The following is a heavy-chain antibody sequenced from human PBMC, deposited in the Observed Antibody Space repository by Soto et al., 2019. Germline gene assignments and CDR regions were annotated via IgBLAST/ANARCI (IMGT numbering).Heavy chain of an antibody. CDR3: ARDLRGYSYLGY. J-gene: IGHJ4*02. V-gene: IGHV4-30-4*01. Sequence: QVQLQESGPGLVMPSQTLSLTCTVSGGSISSGAYYWSWIRQPPGKGLEWIGYIYYSGSTYYNPSLKSRVTISVDTSKNQFSLKLSSVTAADTTVYYCARDLRGYSYLGYWGQGTLVTVSS. CDR1: GGSISSGAYY. CDR2: IYYSGST. D-gene: IGHD5-18*01.